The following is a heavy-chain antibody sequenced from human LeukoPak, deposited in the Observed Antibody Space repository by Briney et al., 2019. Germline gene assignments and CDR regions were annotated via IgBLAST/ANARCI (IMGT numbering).Heavy chain of an antibody. CDR3: AGGYYDFWSGYYDY. D-gene: IGHD3-3*01. CDR1: GFTVSSNY. Sequence: GGSLRLSCAASGFTVSSNYMSWVRQASGKGLEWIGRIRSKTNNYATTYAASVTGRFTISRDDAENTLYLQMSSLRAEDTAVYYCAGGYYDFWSGYYDYWGQGTLVTVSS. V-gene: IGHV3-73*01. CDR2: IRSKTNNYAT. J-gene: IGHJ4*02.